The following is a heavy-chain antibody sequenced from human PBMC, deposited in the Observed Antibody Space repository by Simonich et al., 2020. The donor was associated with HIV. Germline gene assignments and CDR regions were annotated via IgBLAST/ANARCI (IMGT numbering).Heavy chain of an antibody. J-gene: IGHJ5*02. Sequence: QVQLGKSGAEVKKPGSSLKASCKASGGTLSNYDIHWVRQAPGQGLEWRGRIILFFGTANYAQKFQGRVTITADESTSTAYLELSSLTSEDTAVYYCAREIIYSSGWDTGCLDPWGQGTLVTVSS. V-gene: IGHV1-69*13. D-gene: IGHD6-19*01. CDR1: GGTLSNYD. CDR2: IILFFGTA. CDR3: AREIIYSSGWDTGCLDP.